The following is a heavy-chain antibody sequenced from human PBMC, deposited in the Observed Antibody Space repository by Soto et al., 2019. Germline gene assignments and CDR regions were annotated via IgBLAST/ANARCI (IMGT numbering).Heavy chain of an antibody. CDR1: GGSISYNSYY. V-gene: IGHV4-39*02. D-gene: IGHD3-3*01. CDR3: ARLFGVGPGANA. CDR2: IFYTGTT. Sequence: PWETLTLTCSVSGGSISYNSYYWGWIRQPPGKGLEWVGGIFYTGTTYYSPSLKDRVTISVDTSKNSFSLNLTSVTAADTAVYFCARLFGVGPGANASGQVPRGTVSS. J-gene: IGHJ5*02.